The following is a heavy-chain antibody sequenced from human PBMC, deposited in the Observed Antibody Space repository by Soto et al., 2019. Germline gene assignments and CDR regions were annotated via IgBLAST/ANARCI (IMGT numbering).Heavy chain of an antibody. J-gene: IGHJ4*02. V-gene: IGHV3-23*01. Sequence: GGSLRLSCAASGFTFSTYAMSWVRQAPGKGLEWVSSISGSGGRTHYAESVKGRFTISRDNSENTLYLQMNSLRAEDTAVYYCAKGRDIVATTPFDYWGQGTLVTVSS. CDR2: ISGSGGRT. CDR1: GFTFSTYA. CDR3: AKGRDIVATTPFDY. D-gene: IGHD5-12*01.